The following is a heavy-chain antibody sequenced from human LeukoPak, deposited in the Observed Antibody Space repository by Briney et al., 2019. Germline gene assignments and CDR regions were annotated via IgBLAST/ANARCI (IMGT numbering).Heavy chain of an antibody. CDR2: IYSGGST. Sequence: GGSLRLSCAASGFTVSSNYMSWVRQAPGKGLEWVSVIYSGGSTYYADSVKGRFTISRDNSKNTLYLQMNSLRAEDTAVYYCAREGGIAAAGNDYWGQGTLVTVSS. CDR1: GFTVSSNY. D-gene: IGHD6-13*01. J-gene: IGHJ4*02. V-gene: IGHV3-66*01. CDR3: AREGGIAAAGNDY.